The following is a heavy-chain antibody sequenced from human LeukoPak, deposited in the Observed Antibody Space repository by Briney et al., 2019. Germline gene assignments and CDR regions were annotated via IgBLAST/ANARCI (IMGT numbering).Heavy chain of an antibody. CDR2: INPSGGST. D-gene: IGHD3-10*01. Sequence: ASVEVSCKASGYTFTSYYMHWVRQAPGQGLEWMGIINPSGGSTSYAQKFQGRVTMTRDTSTSTVYMQLSSLRSEDTAVYYCARGNKLVGLYYWGQGTLVTVSS. CDR3: ARGNKLVGLYY. J-gene: IGHJ4*02. CDR1: GYTFTSYY. V-gene: IGHV1-46*01.